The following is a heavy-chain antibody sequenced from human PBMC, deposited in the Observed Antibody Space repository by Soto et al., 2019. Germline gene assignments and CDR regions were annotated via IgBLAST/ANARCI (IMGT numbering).Heavy chain of an antibody. CDR3: ARQGGSSGIWYFDY. J-gene: IGHJ4*02. CDR2: TSYDENYK. V-gene: IGHV3-30*04. CDR1: GFTFSGYA. D-gene: IGHD6-6*01. Sequence: QVQLVESGGGVLQPGRSLRLSCAASGFTFSGYAMHWVRQAPGKGLEWVAATSYDENYKYYADSVKGRFTISRDNSKNTLFLQMNSLRTEDTAVYYCARQGGSSGIWYFDYWGQGSLVTVSS.